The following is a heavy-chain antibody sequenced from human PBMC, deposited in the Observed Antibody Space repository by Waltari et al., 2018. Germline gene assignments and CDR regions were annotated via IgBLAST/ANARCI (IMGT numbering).Heavy chain of an antibody. CDR2: FYYRGST. J-gene: IGHJ4*02. CDR1: GGSISSGGYY. Sequence: QVQLQESGPGLVKPSQTLSLTCTVSGGSISSGGYYWSWIRQHPGKGLEWIGYFYYRGSTYYNPSLKSRVTISVDTSKNQFSLKLSSVTAADTAVYYCARDVSGYDSYFDYWGQGTLVTVSS. CDR3: ARDVSGYDSYFDY. V-gene: IGHV4-31*03. D-gene: IGHD5-12*01.